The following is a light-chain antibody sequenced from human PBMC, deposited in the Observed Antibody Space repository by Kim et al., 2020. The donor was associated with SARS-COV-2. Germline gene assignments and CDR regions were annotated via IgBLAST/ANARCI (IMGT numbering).Light chain of an antibody. CDR3: AAWDDSLNGHV. CDR2: STN. Sequence: GQRVSMSWSGSTSNIGSNSVNWYQQVPGAAPKLLIYSTNQRPSGVPGRFSASKSGTSASLAIIGLQSEDDADYYCAAWDDSLNGHVFGTGTKVTVL. V-gene: IGLV1-44*01. CDR1: TSNIGSNS. J-gene: IGLJ1*01.